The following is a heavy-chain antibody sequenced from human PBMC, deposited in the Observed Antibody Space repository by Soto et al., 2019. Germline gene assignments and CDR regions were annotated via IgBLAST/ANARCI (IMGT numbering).Heavy chain of an antibody. J-gene: IGHJ4*02. CDR3: PIEALTKRYYFDY. Sequence: QVQLVQSGAEVKKPGSSVKVSCKAYGGTFSSYTISWVRQAPGQGLEWMGRIIPILGIANYAQKFQGRVTITADKSTSTAYMELSSLRSEDTAVYYCPIEALTKRYYFDYWGQGTLVTVSS. CDR1: GGTFSSYT. CDR2: IIPILGIA. V-gene: IGHV1-69*02.